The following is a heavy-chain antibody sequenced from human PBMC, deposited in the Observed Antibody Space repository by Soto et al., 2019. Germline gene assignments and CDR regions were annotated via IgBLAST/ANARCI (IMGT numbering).Heavy chain of an antibody. V-gene: IGHV5-10-1*01. CDR1: VYRLTSYW. Sequence: PGESLKISCTGSVYRLTSYWSSWVRQMPVKVLEWIVMIDPSDSYTNYSPSFQGHVTISADKSISTAYLQWSSLKASDTAMYYCARSRSTYYAFWSGYPYYYYGMDVWGQGTTVTVSS. CDR2: IDPSDSYT. J-gene: IGHJ6*02. CDR3: ARSRSTYYAFWSGYPYYYYGMDV. D-gene: IGHD3-3*01.